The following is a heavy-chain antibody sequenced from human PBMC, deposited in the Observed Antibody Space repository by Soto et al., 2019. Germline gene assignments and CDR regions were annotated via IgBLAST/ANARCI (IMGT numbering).Heavy chain of an antibody. J-gene: IGHJ2*01. CDR3: ARESHDILTGPPWVWYFDL. CDR1: GGSFSGYY. D-gene: IGHD3-9*01. Sequence: QVQLQQWGAGPLRPLETLSLTCGVSGGSFSGYYWAWIRQSPGKGLEWIGEINDRGSINYTPSLKSRVSFSVDTSKNHYSLNLRSVTAADTAVYYCARESHDILTGPPWVWYFDLWGRGTLVTVSS. V-gene: IGHV4-34*01. CDR2: INDRGSI.